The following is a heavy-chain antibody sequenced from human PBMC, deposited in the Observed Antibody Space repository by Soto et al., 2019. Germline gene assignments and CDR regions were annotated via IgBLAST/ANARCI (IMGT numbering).Heavy chain of an antibody. V-gene: IGHV1-69*01. CDR1: GGTFSSYA. J-gene: IGHJ6*02. CDR3: ARESLRLNSPIAARPPANGMDV. D-gene: IGHD6-6*01. CDR2: IIPIFGTA. Sequence: QVQLVQSGAEVKKPGSSVKVSCKASGGTFSSYAISWVRQAPGQGLEWMGGIIPIFGTANYAQKFQGRVTITADESTSTAYMELSSLRSEDTAVYYCARESLRLNSPIAARPPANGMDVWGPGTTVTVSS.